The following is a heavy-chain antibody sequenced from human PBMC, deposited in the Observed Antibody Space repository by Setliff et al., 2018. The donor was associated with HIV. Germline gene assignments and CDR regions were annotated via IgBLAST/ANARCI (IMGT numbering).Heavy chain of an antibody. V-gene: IGHV3-7*03. Sequence: GESLKISCIASGFTFSNNWMSWVRQAPGRGLEWVANVKEDGSDKYYVDSVKGRFTISRDNAKNPLYLQMNSLRAEDTAVYYCARDPYDSSGYYFGAFDIWGQGTMVTVS. CDR3: ARDPYDSSGYYFGAFDI. CDR1: GFTFSNNW. CDR2: VKEDGSDK. D-gene: IGHD3-22*01. J-gene: IGHJ3*02.